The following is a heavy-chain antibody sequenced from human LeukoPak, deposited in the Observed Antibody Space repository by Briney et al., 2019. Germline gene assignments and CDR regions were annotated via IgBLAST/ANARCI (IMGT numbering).Heavy chain of an antibody. V-gene: IGHV3-23*01. CDR3: ARVHAAYPFDY. Sequence: GGSLRLSCAASGFTFSNYGMNWVRQAPGKGLEWLSGISPRGGGTYYADSVKGRFTISRDDSKNTLSLQMNSLRAEDTAVYYCARVHAAYPFDYWGQGTLVTVSS. J-gene: IGHJ4*02. CDR2: ISPRGGGT. D-gene: IGHD2-15*01. CDR1: GFTFSNYG.